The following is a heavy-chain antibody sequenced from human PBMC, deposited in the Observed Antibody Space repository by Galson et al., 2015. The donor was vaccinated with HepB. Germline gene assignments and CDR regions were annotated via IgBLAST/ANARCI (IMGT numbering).Heavy chain of an antibody. CDR3: ARGKYDSGGNAFDI. V-gene: IGHV3-13*05. CDR1: GFTIGSNY. J-gene: IGHJ3*02. Sequence: SLRLSCAASGFTIGSNYMTWVRQAPGKGLECVSVIYSGGDPYYPGSVKGRFTISRENAKNSLYLQMNSLRAGDTAVYYCARGKYDSGGNAFDIWGQGTMVTVSS. CDR2: IYSGGDP. D-gene: IGHD3-22*01.